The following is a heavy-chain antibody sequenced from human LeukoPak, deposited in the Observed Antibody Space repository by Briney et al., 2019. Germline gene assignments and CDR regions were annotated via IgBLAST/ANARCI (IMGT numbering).Heavy chain of an antibody. V-gene: IGHV3-30-3*01. CDR3: ARGHYYGSGSYYWALYYYYGMDV. D-gene: IGHD3-10*01. CDR2: ISYDGSNK. CDR1: GFTFSSYA. Sequence: PGGSLRLSCAASGFTFSSYAMHWGRQAPGKGLEWVAVISYDGSNKYYAGSVKGRFTISRDSSKNTLYLQMNSLGAEDTAVYYCARGHYYGSGSYYWALYYYYGMDVWGQGTTVTVSS. J-gene: IGHJ6*02.